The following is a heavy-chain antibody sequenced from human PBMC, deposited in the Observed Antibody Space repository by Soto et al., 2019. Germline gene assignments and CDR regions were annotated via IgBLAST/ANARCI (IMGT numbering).Heavy chain of an antibody. V-gene: IGHV2-70*04. CDR1: GFSLSTSGMR. J-gene: IGHJ6*02. CDR2: IDWDDDK. Sequence: SGPTLVNPTQTLTLTCTFSGFSLSTSGMRVSWIRQPPGKALEWLARIDWDDDKFYSTSLKTRLTISKDTSKNQVVLTMTNMDPVDTATYHCARTPYYYYGMDVWGQGTTATVSS. CDR3: ARTPYYYYGMDV.